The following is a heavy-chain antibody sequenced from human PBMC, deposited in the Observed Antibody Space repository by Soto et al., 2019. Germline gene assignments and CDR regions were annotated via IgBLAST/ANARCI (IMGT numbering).Heavy chain of an antibody. CDR2: IYYSGST. J-gene: IGHJ4*02. CDR3: ARNRGNYFDY. V-gene: IGHV4-59*01. CDR1: GGSLSSYY. Sequence: QVQLQESGPGLVKPSETLSLTCTVSGGSLSSYYWSWIRQPPGKGLEWIGYIYYSGSTNYNPSLKRRVTMSVHTAQNQFSLKLSSVTAADTAVYYCARNRGNYFDYWGQGTLVSVSS.